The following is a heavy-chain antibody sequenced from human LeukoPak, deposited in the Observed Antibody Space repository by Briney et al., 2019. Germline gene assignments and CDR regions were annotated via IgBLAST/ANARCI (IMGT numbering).Heavy chain of an antibody. V-gene: IGHV4-39*01. CDR1: GVSISSSNYY. Sequence: SETLSLTCTVSGVSISSSNYYWGWIRQPPGKGLEWMGSIYYSGSTYYDPSLKSRVTISVDPSKNQFSLKLSSVTAADTAVYYCARGRLLWADGMDVWGQGTTVTVSS. CDR2: IYYSGST. J-gene: IGHJ6*02. D-gene: IGHD3-10*01. CDR3: ARGRLLWADGMDV.